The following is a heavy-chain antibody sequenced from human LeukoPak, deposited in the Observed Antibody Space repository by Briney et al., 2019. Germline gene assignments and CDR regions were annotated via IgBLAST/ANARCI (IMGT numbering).Heavy chain of an antibody. Sequence: RGESLKISCKGSGYSFTSYWIAWVRQMPGKGLEWMGIIYPGDSDTRYSPSFQGQVTISADKSINTAYLQWSSLKASDTAVYYCARAPLSYCSGGSCYSSFDYWGQGTLVTVSS. V-gene: IGHV5-51*01. CDR2: IYPGDSDT. D-gene: IGHD2-15*01. CDR3: ARAPLSYCSGGSCYSSFDY. J-gene: IGHJ4*02. CDR1: GYSFTSYW.